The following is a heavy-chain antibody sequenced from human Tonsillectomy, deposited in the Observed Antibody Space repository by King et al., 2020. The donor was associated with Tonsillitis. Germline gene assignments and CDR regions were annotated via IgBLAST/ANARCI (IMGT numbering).Heavy chain of an antibody. CDR2: ISYDGDLK. CDR3: ARYPGGARGAAQSHNYYHYLDI. J-gene: IGHJ6*02. Sequence: QLVQSGGGVVQPGRSLTITCVASAFGFRDYGMHWVRQSPVKGLEWVSFISYDGDLKSYADSVQGRFTVSRDNSRNILSLEMNSLRLEDTALYYCARYPGGARGAAQSHNYYHYLDIWGQGTAVTVSS. CDR1: AFGFRDYG. V-gene: IGHV3-30*03. D-gene: IGHD3-10*01.